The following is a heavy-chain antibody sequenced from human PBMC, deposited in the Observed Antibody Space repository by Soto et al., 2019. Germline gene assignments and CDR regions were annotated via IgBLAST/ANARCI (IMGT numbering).Heavy chain of an antibody. D-gene: IGHD1-26*01. V-gene: IGHV1-69*01. CDR3: ARDGAAILGAHYYGMDV. CDR1: GGTFSSYA. CDR2: IIPIFGTA. J-gene: IGHJ6*02. Sequence: QVQLVQSGAEVKKPGSSVKVSCKASGGTFSSYAISWVRQAPGQGLEWMGGIIPIFGTANYAQKFQGRVTITADESTSTAYMELSSLRSEDTAVYYCARDGAAILGAHYYGMDVWGQGTTVTVSS.